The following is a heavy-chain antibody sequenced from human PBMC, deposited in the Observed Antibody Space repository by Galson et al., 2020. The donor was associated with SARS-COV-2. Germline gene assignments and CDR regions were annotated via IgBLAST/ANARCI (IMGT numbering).Heavy chain of an antibody. CDR2: INPNSGGT. V-gene: IGHV1-2*02. Sequence: ASVKVSCKASGYTFTGYYMHWVRQAPGQGLEWMGWINPNSGGTNYAQKFQGRVTMTRDTSISTAYMELSRLRSDDTAVYYCARDGSGSYYPAAEYFQHWGQGTLVTVSS. J-gene: IGHJ1*01. D-gene: IGHD1-26*01. CDR1: GYTFTGYY. CDR3: ARDGSGSYYPAAEYFQH.